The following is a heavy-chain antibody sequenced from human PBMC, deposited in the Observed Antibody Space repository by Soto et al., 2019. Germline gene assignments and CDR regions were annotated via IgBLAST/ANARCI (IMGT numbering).Heavy chain of an antibody. CDR1: GYAFSSYW. CDR3: ARGYCTATICDPWFDP. V-gene: IGHV5-51*01. Sequence: GESLKISCQGSGYAFSSYWIAWVRQMPGKGLEGMGIIYPGDSDTRYSPSFQGQVTISVDKSITTAYLQWSSLKASDTAMYYCARGYCTATICDPWFDPWGQGTLVTVSS. CDR2: IYPGDSDT. J-gene: IGHJ5*02. D-gene: IGHD2-8*02.